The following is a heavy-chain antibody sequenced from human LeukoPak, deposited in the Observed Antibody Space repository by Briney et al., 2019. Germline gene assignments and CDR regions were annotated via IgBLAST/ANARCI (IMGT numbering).Heavy chain of an antibody. V-gene: IGHV3-23*01. CDR1: QFIFSTYA. D-gene: IGHD1-1*01. J-gene: IGHJ4*02. Sequence: GGSLRLSCAASQFIFSTYAMSWVRQAPGKGLEWVSGITSSGGSTYYADSVRGRFIISRDNSNNTLFVQMNSLRAEDTAVYYCAKSRSGSANWALQIFDNWGQGALVTVSS. CDR3: AKSRSGSANWALQIFDN. CDR2: ITSSGGST.